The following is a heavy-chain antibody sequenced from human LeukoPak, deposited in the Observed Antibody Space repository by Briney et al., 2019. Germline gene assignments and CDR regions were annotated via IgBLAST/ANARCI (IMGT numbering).Heavy chain of an antibody. Sequence: GRSLRLSCAASGFRFSSYGMHWVRQAPGKGPEWVAVISYDGSNKYYADSVKGRFTISRDNSKNTLYLQMNSLRAEDTAVYYCARDNYWGQGTLVTVSS. CDR2: ISYDGSNK. CDR3: ARDNY. V-gene: IGHV3-30*03. CDR1: GFRFSSYG. J-gene: IGHJ4*02.